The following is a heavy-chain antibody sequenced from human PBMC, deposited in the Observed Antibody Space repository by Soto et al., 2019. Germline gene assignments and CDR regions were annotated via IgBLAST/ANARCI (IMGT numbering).Heavy chain of an antibody. CDR2: IKQDGSEK. Sequence: HPGGSLRLSCAASGFTFSSYWMSWLRQAPGKGLEWVANIKQDGSEKYYVDSVKGRFTISRDNAKNSLYLQMNSLRAEDTAVYYCARVIVPEYSSSDYYYYYYMDVWGKGTTVTVSS. CDR1: GFTFSSYW. J-gene: IGHJ6*03. D-gene: IGHD6-6*01. V-gene: IGHV3-7*01. CDR3: ARVIVPEYSSSDYYYYYYMDV.